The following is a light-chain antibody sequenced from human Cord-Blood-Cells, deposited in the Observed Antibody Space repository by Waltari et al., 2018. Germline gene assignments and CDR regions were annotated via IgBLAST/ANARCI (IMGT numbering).Light chain of an antibody. CDR3: QQSYSTPPT. CDR2: AAS. CDR1: QSISSY. V-gene: IGKV1-39*01. J-gene: IGKJ1*01. Sequence: DIQLTQSPPSLSASVGDRVTITCRASQSISSYLNWYQQKPGKAPNLLIYAASSLQSGVPSRFSGSGSGTDFTLTISSLQPEDFATYYCQQSYSTPPTFGQGTKVEIK.